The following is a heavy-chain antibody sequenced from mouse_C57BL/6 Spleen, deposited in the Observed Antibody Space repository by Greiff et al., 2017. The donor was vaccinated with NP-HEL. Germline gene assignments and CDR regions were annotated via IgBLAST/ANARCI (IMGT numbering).Heavy chain of an antibody. D-gene: IGHD4-1*01. CDR1: GYSITSGYY. CDR3: ARDGDWDRFAY. V-gene: IGHV3-6*01. J-gene: IGHJ3*01. CDR2: IRYDGST. Sequence: EVQLVESGPGLVKPSQSLSLTCSVTGYSITSGYYWNWIRQFPGNKLEWMGYIRYDGSTNYNPSLKNLISITRDTAKNQFFLKLNSVTTEDTATYYCARDGDWDRFAYWGQGTLVTVSA.